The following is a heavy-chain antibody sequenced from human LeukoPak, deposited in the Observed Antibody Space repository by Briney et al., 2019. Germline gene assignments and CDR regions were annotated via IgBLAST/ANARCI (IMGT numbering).Heavy chain of an antibody. Sequence: GGSLRLSCAASGFTFSNYGMTWVRQAPGKGLEWVANINPDGSEKSYVDSVKGRFTISRDNAKNSLYLQMNSLRAEDTAVYYCARGQMAGYWGQGTLVTVSS. J-gene: IGHJ4*02. V-gene: IGHV3-7*05. D-gene: IGHD5-24*01. CDR2: INPDGSEK. CDR1: GFTFSNYG. CDR3: ARGQMAGY.